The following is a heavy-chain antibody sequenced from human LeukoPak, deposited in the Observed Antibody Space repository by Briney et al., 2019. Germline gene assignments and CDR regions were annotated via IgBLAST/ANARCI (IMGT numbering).Heavy chain of an antibody. J-gene: IGHJ4*02. CDR1: GYTFSSYA. Sequence: PGGSLRLSCAASGYTFSSYAMSWVRQAPGKGLEWVSAISGSGGSTYYADPVKGRFTISRDNSKNTLYLQMNSLRAEDTAVYYCVCYDFWSGYYGSIDYWGQGTLVTVSS. CDR3: VCYDFWSGYYGSIDY. D-gene: IGHD3-3*01. V-gene: IGHV3-23*01. CDR2: ISGSGGST.